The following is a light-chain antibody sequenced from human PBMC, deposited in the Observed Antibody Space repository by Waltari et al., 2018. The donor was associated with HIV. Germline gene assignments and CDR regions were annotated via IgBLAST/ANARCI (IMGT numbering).Light chain of an antibody. CDR1: QSISSY. CDR2: AAA. J-gene: IGKJ4*02. CDR3: GKNHSIPRK. V-gene: IGKV1-39*01. Sequence: IQMTQSPSSLSASVGDRVPITCRASQSISSYLIGYQQKPGKAPQLLIYAAASLRSGVASRFRGSGSGTDDTLNISRLQHEGVATFDGGKNHSIPRKFGGGTKVEIK.